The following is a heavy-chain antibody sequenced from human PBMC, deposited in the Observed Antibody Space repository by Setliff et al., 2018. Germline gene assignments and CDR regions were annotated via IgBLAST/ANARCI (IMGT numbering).Heavy chain of an antibody. V-gene: IGHV4-59*05. CDR1: GGSISGYY. CDR3: ARFYGDYQFDY. Sequence: PSETLSLTCNVFGGSISGYYWEWIRQAPGKGLEWIGRISYSGDTYYSPSLRSRVTISVATSKNQFSLKLRSVTAADTAVYYCARFYGDYQFDYWGQGTLVTVSS. J-gene: IGHJ4*02. D-gene: IGHD4-17*01. CDR2: ISYSGDT.